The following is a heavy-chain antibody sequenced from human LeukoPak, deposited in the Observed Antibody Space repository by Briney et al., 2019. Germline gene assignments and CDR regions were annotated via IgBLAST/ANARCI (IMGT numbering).Heavy chain of an antibody. D-gene: IGHD7-27*01. CDR3: ARESWGHDPINKYYYYYMDV. J-gene: IGHJ6*03. Sequence: SETLSLTCTVSGGSISSYYWSWIRQPPGKGLEWIGYIYYSGSTNYNPSLKSRVTISVDTSKNQFSLKLSSVTAADTAVHYCARESWGHDPINKYYYYYMDVWGKGTTVTVSS. V-gene: IGHV4-59*01. CDR1: GGSISSYY. CDR2: IYYSGST.